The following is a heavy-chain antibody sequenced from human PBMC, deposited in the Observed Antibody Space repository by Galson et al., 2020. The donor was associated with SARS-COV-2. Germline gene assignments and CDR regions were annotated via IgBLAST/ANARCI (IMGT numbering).Heavy chain of an antibody. Sequence: GGSLRLSCAASGFTFSSYWMHWVRQAPGKGLVWVSRIYSEGSSTSYADSVKGRFTISGDNAKNTLYLQMNSLRAEATAVYYCARGDMGNDYFDYWGQGTLVTVSS. CDR3: ARGDMGNDYFDY. V-gene: IGHV3-74*01. CDR1: GFTFSSYW. D-gene: IGHD7-27*01. J-gene: IGHJ4*02. CDR2: IYSEGSST.